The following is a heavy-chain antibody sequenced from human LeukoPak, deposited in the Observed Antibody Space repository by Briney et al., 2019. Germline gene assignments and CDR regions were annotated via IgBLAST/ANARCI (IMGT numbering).Heavy chain of an antibody. V-gene: IGHV3-11*01. CDR1: GFNFSDYY. D-gene: IGHD5-24*01. Sequence: GGSLRLSCVASGFNFSDYYMNWIRQSPGKGLEWISYMSSRSGIIYYADSVEGRFTISRDNARNSLYLQMNSLGVDDTAVYYCAGGLLEAQGWLQWLGTVYSMDVWGQGTPVTVSS. CDR3: AGGLLEAQGWLQWLGTVYSMDV. CDR2: MSSRSGII. J-gene: IGHJ6*02.